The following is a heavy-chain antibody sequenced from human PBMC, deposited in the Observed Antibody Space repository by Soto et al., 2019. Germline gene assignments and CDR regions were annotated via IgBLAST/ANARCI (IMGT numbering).Heavy chain of an antibody. V-gene: IGHV1-8*02. CDR1: GGTFSSYT. Sequence: ASVKVSCKASGGTFSSYTISWVRQAPGQGLEWMGWISAYNGNTGYAQKFQGRVTMTRNTSISTAYMELSSLRSEDTAVYYCARTLYGDNVDYWGQGTLVTVSS. CDR2: ISAYNGNT. J-gene: IGHJ4*02. CDR3: ARTLYGDNVDY. D-gene: IGHD4-17*01.